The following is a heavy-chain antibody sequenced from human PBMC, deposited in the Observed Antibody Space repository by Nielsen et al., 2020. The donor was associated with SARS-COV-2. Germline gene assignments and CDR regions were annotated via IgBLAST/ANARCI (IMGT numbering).Heavy chain of an antibody. Sequence: GESLKISCAASGFTFSSYGMHWVRQAPGKGLEWVAVISYDGSNKYYADSVKGRFTISRDNSKNTLYLQMNSLRAEDTAVYYCAKDRGGSYSFDYWGQGTLVTVSS. CDR2: ISYDGSNK. V-gene: IGHV3-30*18. CDR3: AKDRGGSYSFDY. D-gene: IGHD1-26*01. J-gene: IGHJ4*02. CDR1: GFTFSSYG.